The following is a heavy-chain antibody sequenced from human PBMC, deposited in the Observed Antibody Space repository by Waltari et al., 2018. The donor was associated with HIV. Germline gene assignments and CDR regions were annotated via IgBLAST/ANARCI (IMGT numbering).Heavy chain of an antibody. CDR1: GFTVSSNY. J-gene: IGHJ5*02. CDR2: IYSGGST. CDR3: ARVFYDSSDWFDP. V-gene: IGHV3-53*01. D-gene: IGHD3-22*01. Sequence: EVQLVESGGGLIQPGGSLRLSCAASGFTVSSNYMSWVRQAPGKGLEWVSVIYSGGSTYYADSVKGRFTISRDNSKNTLYLQMNSLRAEDTAVYYCARVFYDSSDWFDPWGQGTLVTVSS.